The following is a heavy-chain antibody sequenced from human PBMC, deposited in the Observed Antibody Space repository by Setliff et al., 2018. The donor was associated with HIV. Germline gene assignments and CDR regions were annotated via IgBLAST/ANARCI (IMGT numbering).Heavy chain of an antibody. V-gene: IGHV3-48*01. CDR2: ISGLGGGTI. J-gene: IGHJ4*02. Sequence: HPGGSLRLSCATSGFTFDSYSIIWVRQAPGKGLEWVSYISGLGGGTIYYADAVRGRFTISRDDAENSLYLQMNSLRAEDTAAYYCARAVHSGWYYFDYWGQGTLVTVSS. CDR3: ARAVHSGWYYFDY. D-gene: IGHD6-19*01. CDR1: GFTFDSYS.